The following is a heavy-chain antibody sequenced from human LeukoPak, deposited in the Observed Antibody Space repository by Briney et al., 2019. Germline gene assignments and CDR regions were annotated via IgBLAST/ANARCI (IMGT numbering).Heavy chain of an antibody. J-gene: IGHJ5*02. Sequence: PSVTLSLTCTVSGGSVSGYYWTWVRQPPGKGLEWIGYIYYSETNYNPSLKSRVNISLDPSKNQLSLKLTSVTAADTAVYYCARRRNWLDPWGQGTLVTVSS. CDR1: GGSVSGYY. CDR3: ARRRNWLDP. V-gene: IGHV4-59*08. CDR2: IYYSET.